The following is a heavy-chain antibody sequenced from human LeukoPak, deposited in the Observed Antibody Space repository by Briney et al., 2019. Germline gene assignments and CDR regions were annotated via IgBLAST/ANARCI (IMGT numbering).Heavy chain of an antibody. CDR1: GYTFTSYG. Sequence: ASVKVSCKASGYTFTSYGVSWVRQAPGQGLEWMAWISAYNGNTNYAQNLQGRFTMTTDTSTSTAYMELRSLRSDDTAVYYCARAGGNSHYYYMDVWGKGTTVTISS. D-gene: IGHD4-23*01. CDR3: ARAGGNSHYYYMDV. CDR2: ISAYNGNT. V-gene: IGHV1-18*01. J-gene: IGHJ6*03.